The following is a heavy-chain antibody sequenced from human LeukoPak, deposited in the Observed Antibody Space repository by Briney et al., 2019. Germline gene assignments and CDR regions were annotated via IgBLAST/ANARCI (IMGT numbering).Heavy chain of an antibody. D-gene: IGHD6-13*01. V-gene: IGHV1-2*02. J-gene: IGHJ4*02. CDR2: INPNSGGT. Sequence: ASVTVSCKASGYTFTSYGIRWVRQAPGQGLEWMGWINPNSGGTNYAQKFLGRVTMTRDTSISTAYMELSRLRSDDTAVYYCARVLKIAAAGTSPFDYWGQGTLVTVSS. CDR3: ARVLKIAAAGTSPFDY. CDR1: GYTFTSYG.